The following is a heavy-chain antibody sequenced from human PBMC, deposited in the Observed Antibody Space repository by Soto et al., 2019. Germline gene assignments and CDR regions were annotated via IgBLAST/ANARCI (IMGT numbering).Heavy chain of an antibody. CDR2: IIPILGIA. V-gene: IGHV1-69*02. D-gene: IGHD2-2*01. CDR3: ARGGGDVVGVPAAMMDSYFDC. J-gene: IGHJ4*02. CDR1: GGTFSSYT. Sequence: QVQLVQSGAEVKKPGSSVKVSCKASGGTFSSYTISWVRQAPGQGLEWMGRIIPILGIANYAQKFQGRVTITADRSTSAAYVELRSLGSEDTAVYYCARGGGDVVGVPAAMMDSYFDCWGQGTLVTVSS.